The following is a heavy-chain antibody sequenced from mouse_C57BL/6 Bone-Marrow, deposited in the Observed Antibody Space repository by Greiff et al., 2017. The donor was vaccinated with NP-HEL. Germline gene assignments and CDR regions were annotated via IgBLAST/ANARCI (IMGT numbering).Heavy chain of an antibody. CDR3: ARRGDSSGYVDY. CDR2: IYPGGGYT. CDR1: GYTFTNYW. J-gene: IGHJ2*01. Sequence: VQLQQSGAELVRPGTSVKMSCKASGYTFTNYWIGWAKQRPGHGLEWIGDIYPGGGYTNYNEKFKGKATLTADHSSSTAYMQFSSLTSEDSAIYYCARRGDSSGYVDYWGQGTTLTVSS. D-gene: IGHD3-2*02. V-gene: IGHV1-63*01.